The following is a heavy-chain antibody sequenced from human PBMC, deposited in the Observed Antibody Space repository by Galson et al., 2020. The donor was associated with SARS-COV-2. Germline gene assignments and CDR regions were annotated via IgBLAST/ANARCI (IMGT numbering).Heavy chain of an antibody. D-gene: IGHD1-7*01. CDR2: MYISGST. V-gene: IGHV4-4*07. Sequence: ETSEPLSLTCTVSGDSISNNYWNWIRQPAGKGLEWIGRMYISGSTNYNPSLRSRVTMSLDTSKNQFSLKLNSVTAADTAVYYRARDENYGLFDYWGQGTLVTVSS. CDR1: GDSISNNY. CDR3: ARDENYGLFDY. J-gene: IGHJ4*02.